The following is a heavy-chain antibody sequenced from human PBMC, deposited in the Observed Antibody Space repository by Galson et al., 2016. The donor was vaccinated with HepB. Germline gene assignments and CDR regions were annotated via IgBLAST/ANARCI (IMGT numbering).Heavy chain of an antibody. D-gene: IGHD3-22*01. CDR3: ALYYYDSSGYTEYFDS. CDR1: GFTFSRYW. CDR2: INTDGSNT. Sequence: SLRLSCAASGFTFSRYWMHWVRQAPGKGLVWVSRINTDGSNTSYADSVKGRFTISRDNAKNTQYLQMNSLRAEDTAVYYCALYYYDSSGYTEYFDSWGQGTLVTVSS. V-gene: IGHV3-74*01. J-gene: IGHJ4*02.